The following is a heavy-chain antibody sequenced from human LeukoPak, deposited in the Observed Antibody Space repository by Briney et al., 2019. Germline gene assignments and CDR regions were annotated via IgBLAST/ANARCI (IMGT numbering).Heavy chain of an antibody. D-gene: IGHD3-3*01. CDR1: GFTFSSYS. CDR2: ISSSSSTI. CDR3: ASINTYYDFWSGYSIFQPDWYFDL. Sequence: GGSLRLSCAASGFTFSSYSMNWVRQAPGKGLEWVSYISSSSSTIYYADSVKGRFTISRDNAKNSLYLQMNSLRAEDTAVYYRASINTYYDFWSGYSIFQPDWYFDLWGRGTLVTVSS. V-gene: IGHV3-48*01. J-gene: IGHJ2*01.